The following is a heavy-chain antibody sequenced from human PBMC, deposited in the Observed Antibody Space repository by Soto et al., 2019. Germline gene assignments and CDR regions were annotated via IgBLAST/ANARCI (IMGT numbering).Heavy chain of an antibody. D-gene: IGHD1-1*01. CDR2: IWHDGKKI. V-gene: IGHV3-33*01. CDR1: GFTFSDYG. CDR3: ARGRFRNDDFFDS. J-gene: IGHJ4*02. Sequence: QVQLVDSGGAVVQPGTSLRLSCAASGFTFSDYGMHWVRQAPGKGPEWVAVIWHDGKKIYYGDSVRGRFTISRDNSKNTGSLQMSSLGVEDTAVYYCARGRFRNDDFFDSCGQGSLVTVTS.